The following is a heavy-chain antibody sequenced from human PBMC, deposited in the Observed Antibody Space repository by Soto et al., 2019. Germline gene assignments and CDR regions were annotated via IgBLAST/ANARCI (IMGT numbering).Heavy chain of an antibody. Sequence: SETLSLTCAVYGGSVSCSFWSWIRQPPGKGLEWIGEINHSGTTSYSPSLESRVTTSIDTSKNQFSLRMSSVTAADTAIYYCARRYCSDSYCSYFDYWGRGTLVTVSS. J-gene: IGHJ4*02. CDR3: ARRYCSDSYCSYFDY. V-gene: IGHV4-34*01. CDR2: INHSGTT. D-gene: IGHD2-15*01. CDR1: GGSVSCSF.